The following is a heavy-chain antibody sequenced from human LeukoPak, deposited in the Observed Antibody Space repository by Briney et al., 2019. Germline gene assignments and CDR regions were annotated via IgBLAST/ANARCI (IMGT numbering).Heavy chain of an antibody. CDR2: INPNSGGT. J-gene: IGHJ4*02. Sequence: GASVKVSCKTSGYTFTGYHIHWVRQAPGQGLEWMGWINPNSGGTNYAQKFQGRVTMTRDTSISTAYMDLSRLRSDDTAVYYCARDNYKDYWGQGTLVTVSS. V-gene: IGHV1-2*02. D-gene: IGHD4-11*01. CDR1: GYTFTGYH. CDR3: ARDNYKDY.